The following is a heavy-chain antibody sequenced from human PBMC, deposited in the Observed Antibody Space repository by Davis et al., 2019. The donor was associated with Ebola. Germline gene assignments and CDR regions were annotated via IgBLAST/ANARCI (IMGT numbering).Heavy chain of an antibody. D-gene: IGHD3-22*01. V-gene: IGHV1-18*04. Sequence: AASVKVSCKASGYTFTSYGISWVRQAPGQGLEWMGWISAYNGNTNYAQKLQGRVTMTTDTSTSTAYMELRSLRSDDTAVYYCARVPYYYDSSGYYPGGMDVWGKGTTVTVSS. J-gene: IGHJ6*04. CDR1: GYTFTSYG. CDR3: ARVPYYYDSSGYYPGGMDV. CDR2: ISAYNGNT.